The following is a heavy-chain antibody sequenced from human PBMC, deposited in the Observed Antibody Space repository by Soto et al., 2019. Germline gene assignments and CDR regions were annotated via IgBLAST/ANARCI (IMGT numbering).Heavy chain of an antibody. CDR1: GGSFSGYY. V-gene: IGHV4-34*01. D-gene: IGHD1-1*01. Sequence: PSETLSLTCAVSGGSFSGYYWTWIRQPPGKGLEWIGEINHSGSTNYNPPLKSRVAISIDTSKNQFSLNVSSVTAADTAVYYCARGPKKLIYWGQGTLVTVSS. CDR3: ARGPKKLIY. J-gene: IGHJ4*02. CDR2: INHSGST.